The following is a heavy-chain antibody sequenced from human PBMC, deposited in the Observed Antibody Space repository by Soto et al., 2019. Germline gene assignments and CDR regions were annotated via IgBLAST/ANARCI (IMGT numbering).Heavy chain of an antibody. CDR1: GFTFSNYG. Sequence: QVHLVESGGGVVQPGRSLRLSCSASGFTFSNYGMHWVRQAPGKGLEWVAVTSNDGSSKYYADSVRGRFTISRDNSKNTVWLQMDSLRGEDTAVYYCATSEGRDGYSFDYWGPGTLVTVS. D-gene: IGHD5-12*01. CDR3: ATSEGRDGYSFDY. V-gene: IGHV3-30*03. CDR2: TSNDGSSK. J-gene: IGHJ4*02.